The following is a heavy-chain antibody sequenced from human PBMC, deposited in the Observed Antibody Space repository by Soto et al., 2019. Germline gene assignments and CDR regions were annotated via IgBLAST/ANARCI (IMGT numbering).Heavy chain of an antibody. D-gene: IGHD6-13*01. J-gene: IGHJ6*03. CDR2: IYYSGST. CDR1: GGSISSYY. V-gene: IGHV4-59*01. Sequence: SETLSLTCTVSGGSISSYYWSWIRQPPGKGLEWIGYIYYSGSTNYNPSLKSRVTISVDTSKNQFSLKLSSVTAADTAVYYCARMGEAAGILPNYYYYYMDVWGKGTTVTVSS. CDR3: ARMGEAAGILPNYYYYYMDV.